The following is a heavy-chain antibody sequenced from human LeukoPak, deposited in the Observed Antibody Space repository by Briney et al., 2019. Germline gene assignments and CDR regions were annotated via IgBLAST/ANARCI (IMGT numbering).Heavy chain of an antibody. CDR3: ASLTVAGTGWFDP. J-gene: IGHJ5*02. CDR2: INHSGST. CDR1: GGSFSGYY. V-gene: IGHV4-34*01. D-gene: IGHD6-19*01. Sequence: SETLSLTCAVYGGSFSGYYWSWIRQPPGKGLEWIGEINHSGSTNYNPSLKSRVTISVDTSKNQFSLKLSSVTAADTAVYYCASLTVAGTGWFDPWGQGTLVTVSS.